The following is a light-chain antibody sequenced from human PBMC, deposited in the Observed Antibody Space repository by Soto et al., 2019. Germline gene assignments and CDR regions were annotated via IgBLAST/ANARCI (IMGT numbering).Light chain of an antibody. Sequence: EMAAAPSSMSAYIGVRVVISCRSSQNIGTYLSYYQQKPGRAPKLQIYAASNLQSGVPSRFSGSGSGTDFTLTIRSLQHEDFATYFCQQSYSSPWTFGQGTKVDI. CDR3: QQSYSSPWT. V-gene: IGKV1-39*01. CDR1: QNIGTY. CDR2: AAS. J-gene: IGKJ1*01.